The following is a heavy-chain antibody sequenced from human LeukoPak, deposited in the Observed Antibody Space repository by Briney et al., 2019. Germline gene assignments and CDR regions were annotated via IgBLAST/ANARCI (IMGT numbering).Heavy chain of an antibody. CDR3: ARVGSIEAAGTPDY. CDR1: GFTFSDFY. J-gene: IGHJ4*02. Sequence: GGSLRLSCAASGFTFSDFYMSWIRLAPGKGLEWVSYISNSGTYSNYADSVKGRFTTSRDNTKKSIFLQMNSLSAEDTAVYYCARVGSIEAAGTPDYWGQGTLVTVSS. CDR2: ISNSGTYS. V-gene: IGHV3-11*06. D-gene: IGHD6-13*01.